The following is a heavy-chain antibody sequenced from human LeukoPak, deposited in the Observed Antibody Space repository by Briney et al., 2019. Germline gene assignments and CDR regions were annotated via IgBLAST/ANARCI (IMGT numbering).Heavy chain of an antibody. CDR1: GYTFTSYG. V-gene: IGHV1-18*01. CDR2: TSAYNGNT. Sequence: GASVKVSCKASGYTFTSYGISWVRQAPGQGLEWMGWTSAYNGNTNYAQKLQGRVTMTTDTSTSTAYMELRSLRSDDTAVYYCARDNGYYYDSSGYYPHWWGQGTLVTVSS. CDR3: ARDNGYYYDSSGYYPHW. D-gene: IGHD3-22*01. J-gene: IGHJ4*02.